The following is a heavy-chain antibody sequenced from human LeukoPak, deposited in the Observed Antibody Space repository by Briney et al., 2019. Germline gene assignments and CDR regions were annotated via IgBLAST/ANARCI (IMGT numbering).Heavy chain of an antibody. V-gene: IGHV3-23*01. CDR3: ARGTSGSYEGGFDY. Sequence: GGSLRLSCAASGFTFSSYAMSWVRQAPGKGLEWVSAISGSGGSTYYADSVKGRFTISRDNSKNTLYLQMNSLRAEDTAVYYCARGTSGSYEGGFDYWGQGTLVTVSS. J-gene: IGHJ4*02. CDR2: ISGSGGST. CDR1: GFTFSSYA. D-gene: IGHD1-26*01.